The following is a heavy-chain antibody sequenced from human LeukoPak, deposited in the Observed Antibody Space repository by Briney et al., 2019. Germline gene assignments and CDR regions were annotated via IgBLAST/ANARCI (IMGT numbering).Heavy chain of an antibody. CDR2: INPSGGST. Sequence: ASVKVSCKASGYTFTGYYIHWVRQAPGQGLEWMGIINPSGGSTNYAQRFRGRVTMTRDMSTGTVYMELSSLTSEDTAVYYCAREAITIFGLVRTQTTKGPHRFDPWGQGTLVTVSS. J-gene: IGHJ5*02. D-gene: IGHD3-3*01. CDR3: AREAITIFGLVRTQTTKGPHRFDP. CDR1: GYTFTGYY. V-gene: IGHV1-46*01.